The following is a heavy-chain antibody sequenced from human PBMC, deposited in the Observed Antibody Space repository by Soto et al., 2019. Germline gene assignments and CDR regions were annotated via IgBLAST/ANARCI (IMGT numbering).Heavy chain of an antibody. J-gene: IGHJ5*02. CDR3: ARGSSTTVTTYWFDP. CDR2: IIPIFGTA. Sequence: GASVKVSCKASGGTFGSYAISWVRQAPGQGLEWMGGIIPIFGTANYAQKFQGRVTITADESTSTAYMELSSLRSEDTAVYYCARGSSTTVTTYWFDPWGQGTLVTVSS. V-gene: IGHV1-69*13. CDR1: GGTFGSYA. D-gene: IGHD4-17*01.